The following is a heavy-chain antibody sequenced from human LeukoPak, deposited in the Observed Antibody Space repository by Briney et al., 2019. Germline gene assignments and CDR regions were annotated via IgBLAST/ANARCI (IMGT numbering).Heavy chain of an antibody. J-gene: IGHJ4*02. Sequence: PGGSLRLSCAASGCTFSSYAMGWVRQAPGKGVDWVSAISGSGGSTYYADSVKGRFTISRDNSKNTLYVQMNSLRAEDTAVYYCAKSVGSGSYYNNDCWGQGTLVTVSS. D-gene: IGHD3-10*01. V-gene: IGHV3-23*01. CDR2: ISGSGGST. CDR1: GCTFSSYA. CDR3: AKSVGSGSYYNNDC.